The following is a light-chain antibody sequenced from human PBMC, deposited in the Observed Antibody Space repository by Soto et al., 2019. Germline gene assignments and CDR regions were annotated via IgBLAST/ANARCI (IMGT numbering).Light chain of an antibody. CDR2: DVS. J-gene: IGLJ2*01. V-gene: IGLV2-14*01. CDR3: SSYTRSSTRV. Sequence: QSALTQPASVSGSPGQSITISCTGTSSDVGGYNYVSWYQQHPGKAPKLMIYDVSNRPSGVSDRFSGSKSGNTASLTISGLRAEDEADYYCSSYTRSSTRVFGGGTKRTVL. CDR1: SSDVGGYNY.